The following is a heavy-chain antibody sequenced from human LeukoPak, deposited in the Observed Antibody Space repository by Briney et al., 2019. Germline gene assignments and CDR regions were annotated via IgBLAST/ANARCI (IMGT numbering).Heavy chain of an antibody. D-gene: IGHD3-10*01. J-gene: IGHJ3*02. CDR1: GYSISSGYY. CDR3: ARGGGDDAFDI. CDR2: IYYSGST. V-gene: IGHV4-61*01. Sequence: SETLSLTCTVSGYSISSGYYWSWIRQPPGKGLEWIGYIYYSGSTNYNPSLKSRVTISVDTSKNQFSLKLSSVTAADTAVYYCARGGGDDAFDIWGQGTMVTVSS.